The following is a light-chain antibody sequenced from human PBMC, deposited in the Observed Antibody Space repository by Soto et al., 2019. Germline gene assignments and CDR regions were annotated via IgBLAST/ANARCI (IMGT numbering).Light chain of an antibody. Sequence: QSALTQPASVSGSPGQSITISCTGTSSDVGSHKLVSWYQQYPGKAPKLIIFEASKRPSGVSNRFSGSKSGSTASLTISGLQAEDEADYYCRSNAGGSTYVFGTGTKVTVL. J-gene: IGLJ1*01. CDR3: RSNAGGSTYV. CDR2: EAS. V-gene: IGLV2-23*01. CDR1: SSDVGSHKL.